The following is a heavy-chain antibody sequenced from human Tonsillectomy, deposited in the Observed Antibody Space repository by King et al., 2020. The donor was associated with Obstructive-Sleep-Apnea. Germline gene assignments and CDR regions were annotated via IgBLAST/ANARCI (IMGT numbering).Heavy chain of an antibody. J-gene: IGHJ4*02. CDR2: IYYSGST. V-gene: IGHV4-59*08. D-gene: IGHD3-22*01. CDR1: GGSISSYY. CDR3: ARRPYYYDSSGVYQDYFDY. Sequence: QVQLQESGPGLVKPSETLSLTCTVSGGSISSYYWSWIRQPPGKGLEWIGYIYYSGSTNYNPSLKSRVTISVDTSKNQFSLKLSSVTAADTAVYYCARRPYYYDSSGVYQDYFDYWGQGTLVTVSS.